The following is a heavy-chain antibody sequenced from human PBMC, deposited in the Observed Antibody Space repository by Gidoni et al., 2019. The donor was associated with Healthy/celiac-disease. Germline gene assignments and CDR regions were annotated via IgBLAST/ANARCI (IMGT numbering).Heavy chain of an antibody. CDR2: ISYDGSNK. Sequence: QVQLVESGGGVVQPGRSLGLSCAASGFTFSSYAMHWVRQAPGKGLEWVAVISYDGSNKYYADSVKGRFTISRDNSKNTLYLQMNSLRAEDTAVYYCAREGFDWGQGTLVTVSS. CDR3: AREGFD. D-gene: IGHD3-3*01. V-gene: IGHV3-30-3*01. J-gene: IGHJ4*02. CDR1: GFTFSSYA.